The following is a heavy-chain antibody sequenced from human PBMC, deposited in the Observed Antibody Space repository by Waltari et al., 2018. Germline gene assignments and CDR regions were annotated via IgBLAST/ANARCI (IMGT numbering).Heavy chain of an antibody. CDR3: ATDCSSTSCWGNYYYGMDV. CDR1: GYTLTELS. D-gene: IGHD2-2*01. J-gene: IGHJ6*02. CDR2: VDPEDGET. V-gene: IGHV1-24*01. Sequence: QVQLVQSGAEVKKPGASVKVSCKVSGYTLTELSMHWVRQAPGKGLEWMGSVDPEDGETIYAPKFQGRVTRTEDTSTDPAYMELSSLRSDDTAVYYCATDCSSTSCWGNYYYGMDVWGQGTTVTVSS.